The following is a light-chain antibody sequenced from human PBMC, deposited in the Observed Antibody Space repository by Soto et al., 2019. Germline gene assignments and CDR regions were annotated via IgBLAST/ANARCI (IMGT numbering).Light chain of an antibody. CDR3: QQLENFPRT. CDR1: QGIISY. V-gene: IGKV1-9*01. CDR2: VAS. Sequence: IQLTQSPSFLAASVGDRVTITCRASQGIISYLAWYQQKPGKAPKLLIYVASTLQGGVPSRFSGSGSGTEFILTISSLQPEDFATYYCQQLENFPRTFGQGTKVEIK. J-gene: IGKJ1*01.